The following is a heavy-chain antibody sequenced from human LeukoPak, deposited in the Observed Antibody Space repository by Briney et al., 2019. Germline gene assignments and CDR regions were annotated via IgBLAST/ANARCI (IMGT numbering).Heavy chain of an antibody. J-gene: IGHJ4*02. Sequence: ASVKVSCKASGYTFTGYYMHWVRQAPGQGLEWMGWINPNSGDTNYAQKFQGRVTMTRDTSISTAYMELSRLRSDDTAVYYCARASRGPIVVVTAPIDYWGQGTLVTVSS. CDR2: INPNSGDT. V-gene: IGHV1-2*02. CDR1: GYTFTGYY. D-gene: IGHD2-21*02. CDR3: ARASRGPIVVVTAPIDY.